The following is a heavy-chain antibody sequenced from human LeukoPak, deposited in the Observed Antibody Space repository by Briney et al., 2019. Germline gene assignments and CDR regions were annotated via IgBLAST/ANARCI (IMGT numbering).Heavy chain of an antibody. CDR1: GFTVSANY. CDR3: ARDVYCSGGSCYQQ. CDR2: ISNDGNT. Sequence: GGSLRLSCAASGFTVSANYMSWVRQAPGKGLEWVSVISNDGNTYYADSVKGRFTISRDISKNTLYLQMNSLRAEDTAVYYCARDVYCSGGSCYQQWGQGTLVTVSS. V-gene: IGHV3-53*01. D-gene: IGHD2-15*01. J-gene: IGHJ1*01.